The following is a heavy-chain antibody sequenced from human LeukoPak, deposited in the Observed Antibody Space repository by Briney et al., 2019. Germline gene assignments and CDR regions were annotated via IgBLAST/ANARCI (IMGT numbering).Heavy chain of an antibody. V-gene: IGHV4-34*01. CDR3: ARHNTMIAPMGYFDY. CDR2: INHSGST. D-gene: IGHD3-22*01. CDR1: GGSFSGYY. J-gene: IGHJ4*02. Sequence: PSEILSLTCAVYGGSFSGYYWSWIRQPPGKGLEWIGEINHSGSTNYNPSLKSRVTISVDTSKNQFSLKLSSVTAADTAVYYCARHNTMIAPMGYFDYWGQGTLVTVSS.